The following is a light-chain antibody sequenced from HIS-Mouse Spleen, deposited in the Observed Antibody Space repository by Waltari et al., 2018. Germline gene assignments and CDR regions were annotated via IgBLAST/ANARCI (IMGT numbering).Light chain of an antibody. Sequence: SYELTQPPSVSVSPGQTARITCSGDALPTKYAYWYQHKSGQAPVLVIYADSKRPSGIPERFSGSSSGTMATLTISGAQVEDEADYYCYSTDSSGNHRVFGGGTKLTVL. J-gene: IGLJ2*01. CDR3: YSTDSSGNHRV. CDR1: ALPTKY. CDR2: ADS. V-gene: IGLV3-10*01.